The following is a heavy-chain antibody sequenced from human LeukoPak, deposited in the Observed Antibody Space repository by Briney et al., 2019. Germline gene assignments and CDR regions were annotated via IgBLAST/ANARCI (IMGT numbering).Heavy chain of an antibody. V-gene: IGHV4-34*01. J-gene: IGHJ4*02. CDR3: ATAGYGSGSFDY. D-gene: IGHD3-10*01. CDR1: GGSFSGYY. Sequence: SETLSLTCAVYGGSFSGYYWSWLRQPPGKGLEWIGEINHSGSTNYNPSLKSRVTISVDTSKNQFSLKLSSVTAADTAVYYCATAGYGSGSFDYWGQGTLVTVSS. CDR2: INHSGST.